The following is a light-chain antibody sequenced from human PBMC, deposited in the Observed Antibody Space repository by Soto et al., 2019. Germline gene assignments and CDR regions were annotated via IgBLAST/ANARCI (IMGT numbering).Light chain of an antibody. V-gene: IGLV2-14*01. Sequence: QSALTQPASVSGSPGQSITISCTGTSSDVGGYNYVSWYQQHPGKAPKLMIYDVSNRPSGVSNRFSGSKSGNTASLTISGLHAEDEADYYYSSYTGSSTLVVFGGGTKLTVL. CDR3: SSYTGSSTLVV. J-gene: IGLJ2*01. CDR1: SSDVGGYNY. CDR2: DVS.